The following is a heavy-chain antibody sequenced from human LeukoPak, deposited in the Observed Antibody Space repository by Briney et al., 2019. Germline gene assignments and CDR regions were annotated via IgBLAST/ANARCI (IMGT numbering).Heavy chain of an antibody. CDR1: GFTFSSYA. CDR2: ISYDASNK. D-gene: IGHD4-23*01. V-gene: IGHV3-30-3*01. Sequence: GGSLRLSCAASGFTFSSYAMHWVRQAPGKGLEWVAVISYDASNKYYTDSVKGRFTISRDNPKNMLYLQMDSLGVKDTAVYHCGREEYGGVYFDYWGQGTLVTVSS. CDR3: GREEYGGVYFDY. J-gene: IGHJ4*02.